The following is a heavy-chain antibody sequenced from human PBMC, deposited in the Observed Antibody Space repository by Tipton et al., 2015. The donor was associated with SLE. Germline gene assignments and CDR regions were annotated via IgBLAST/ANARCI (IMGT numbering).Heavy chain of an antibody. Sequence: TLSLTCTVSGASVSSSFHQWSWIRQPAGEGLEWSGHSSGSATYNPSLKSRVTISVDTSKNQFSLNLSSVTAADTAVYYCARLVTKRAWFDPWGQGTLVTVSS. CDR2: SSGSA. CDR1: GASVSSSFHQ. D-gene: IGHD6-13*01. V-gene: IGHV4-61*02. J-gene: IGHJ5*02. CDR3: ARLVTKRAWFDP.